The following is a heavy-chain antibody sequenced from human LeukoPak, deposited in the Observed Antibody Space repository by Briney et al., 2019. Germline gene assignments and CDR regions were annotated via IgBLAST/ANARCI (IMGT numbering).Heavy chain of an antibody. CDR3: ATTPEQWLPTFHY. Sequence: SVKVSCKASGYTFICYYMHWVGQAPGQGLEWMGWINPNNGGTNYAQKFQGRVTMTRDTSISTAYMELYRLRSDDTAVYYCATTPEQWLPTFHYWGQGTLVTVSS. V-gene: IGHV1-2*02. D-gene: IGHD6-19*01. CDR1: GYTFICYY. J-gene: IGHJ4*02. CDR2: INPNNGGT.